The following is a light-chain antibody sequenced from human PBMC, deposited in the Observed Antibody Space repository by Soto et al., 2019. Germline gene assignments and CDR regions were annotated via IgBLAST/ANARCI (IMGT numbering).Light chain of an antibody. CDR3: QQANSYPRT. V-gene: IGKV1-12*01. Sequence: MDQFPISVVESVGERGTNRCRASQGISSWLAWYQQKPGKAPKLLIYAASSLQSGVPSRFSGSGSGTDFTLTISSVQPEDFSTYYYQQANSYPRTFGEGTKVEI. J-gene: IGKJ4*02. CDR1: QGISSW. CDR2: AAS.